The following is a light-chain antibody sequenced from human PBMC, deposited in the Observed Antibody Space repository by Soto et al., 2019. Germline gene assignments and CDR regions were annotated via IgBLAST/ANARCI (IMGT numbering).Light chain of an antibody. J-gene: IGLJ1*01. CDR3: TSYTSSSTYV. Sequence: QSALTQPASVSGSPGQSITISCTGTSSDVGGHNSVSWYHQHPGKAPKLMIYNVSNRPSGVSNRFSGSKSGNTASLTISGLLAEDEADYYCTSYTSSSTYVFGAGTKLTVL. CDR2: NVS. CDR1: SSDVGGHNS. V-gene: IGLV2-14*01.